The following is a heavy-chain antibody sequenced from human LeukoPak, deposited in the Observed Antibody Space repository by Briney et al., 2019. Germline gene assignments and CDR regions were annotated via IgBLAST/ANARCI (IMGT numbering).Heavy chain of an antibody. J-gene: IGHJ3*02. CDR2: ISSSRSYT. CDR3: ARGSVVPAARLGSDAFDI. CDR1: GFTFSDYY. V-gene: IGHV3-11*06. Sequence: PGGSLRLSCAASGFTFSDYYMSWIRQAPGKGLEWVSYISSSRSYTNYADSVKGRFTICRDNAKNSLYLQMHSLRAEDTAVYYCARGSVVPAARLGSDAFDIWGQRTMVTVSS. D-gene: IGHD2-2*01.